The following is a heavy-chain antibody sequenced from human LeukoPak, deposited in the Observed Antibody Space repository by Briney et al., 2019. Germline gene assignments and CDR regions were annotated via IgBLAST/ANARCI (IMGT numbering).Heavy chain of an antibody. V-gene: IGHV1-69*05. CDR2: IIPICGTA. CDR3: ARVAPESAVTSRYYYYYMDV. D-gene: IGHD1-14*01. Sequence: SVKVSCKASGGTFSSYAISWVRQAPGQGLEWRGVIIPICGTANYAQKFQGRVTITTDESTSKAYMELSSLRSEDTDVYYCARVAPESAVTSRYYYYYMDVWGKGTTVTVSS. CDR1: GGTFSSYA. J-gene: IGHJ6*03.